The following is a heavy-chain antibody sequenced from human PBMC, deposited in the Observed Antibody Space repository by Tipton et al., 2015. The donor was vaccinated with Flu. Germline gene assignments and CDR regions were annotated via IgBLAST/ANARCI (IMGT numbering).Heavy chain of an antibody. Sequence: LSLTCAASGFTFSSYGMHWVRQAPGKGLEWVAFIRYDGSNKYYADSVKGRFTISSDNSKNTLYLQMNSLRAEDTAVYYCAKGYYYDSSGYYYYYYGMDVWGQGTTVTVSS. V-gene: IGHV3-30*02. CDR1: GFTFSSYG. CDR2: IRYDGSNK. D-gene: IGHD3-22*01. J-gene: IGHJ6*02. CDR3: AKGYYYDSSGYYYYYYGMDV.